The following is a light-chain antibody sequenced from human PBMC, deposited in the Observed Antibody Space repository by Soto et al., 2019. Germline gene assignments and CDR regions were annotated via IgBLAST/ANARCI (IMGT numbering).Light chain of an antibody. CDR3: QQYGSSQT. CDR2: GAS. J-gene: IGKJ2*01. Sequence: EIVLTQSPDTLSLSPGERATLSCRASQSVSSTYLAWYQQKPGLAPRLLIYGASSRATGIPDRFSGSGSGTDFTLTITRLEPEDFAVYYCQQYGSSQTFGQGTKLEIK. V-gene: IGKV3-20*01. CDR1: QSVSSTY.